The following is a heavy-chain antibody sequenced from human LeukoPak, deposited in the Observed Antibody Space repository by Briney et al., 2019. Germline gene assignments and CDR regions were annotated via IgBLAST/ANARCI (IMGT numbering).Heavy chain of an antibody. CDR1: GFTFRSYV. D-gene: IGHD2-15*01. Sequence: GGSLRLSCAASGFTFRSYVMNWVRQAPGKGLEWVSSIVAGGGSTNYADSVKGRFTISRDNSKNTLYLQMNSLRVEDTAVYYYAKGYCSDGYCGTDYWGQGTLVNVSS. CDR2: IVAGGGST. CDR3: AKGYCSDGYCGTDY. J-gene: IGHJ4*02. V-gene: IGHV3-23*01.